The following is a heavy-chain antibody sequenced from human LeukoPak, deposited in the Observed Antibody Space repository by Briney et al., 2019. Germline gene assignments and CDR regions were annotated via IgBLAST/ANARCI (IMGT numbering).Heavy chain of an antibody. CDR3: ATEGEWELLRGYAFDI. D-gene: IGHD1-26*01. V-gene: IGHV7-4-1*02. CDR2: INTNTGNP. J-gene: IGHJ3*02. Sequence: ASVKVSCKASGYTFTSYAMNWVRQAPGQGLEWMGWINTNTGNPTYAQGFTGRFVFSLDTSVSTAYLQISSLKAEDTAVYYCATEGEWELLRGYAFDIWGQGTMVTVSS. CDR1: GYTFTSYA.